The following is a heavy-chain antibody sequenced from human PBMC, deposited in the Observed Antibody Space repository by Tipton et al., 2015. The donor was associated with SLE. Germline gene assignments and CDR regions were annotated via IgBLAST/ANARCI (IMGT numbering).Heavy chain of an antibody. D-gene: IGHD2-2*01. CDR3: ATRYCTSTSCLNWFDP. J-gene: IGHJ5*02. CDR1: GGSISSHY. Sequence: TLSLTCTVSGGSISSHYWSWIRQPPGKGLEWIGYIYYSGSTNYNPSLKSRVTISVDTSKNQFSLKLSSVTAADTAVYYCATRYCTSTSCLNWFDPWGQGTLVTVSS. CDR2: IYYSGST. V-gene: IGHV4-59*11.